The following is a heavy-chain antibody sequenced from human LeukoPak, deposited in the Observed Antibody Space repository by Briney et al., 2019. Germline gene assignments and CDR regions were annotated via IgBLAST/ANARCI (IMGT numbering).Heavy chain of an antibody. CDR2: IYYSGST. D-gene: IGHD1-26*01. V-gene: IGHV4-59*01. Sequence: PSETLSLTCTVSGGSISSYYWSWIRQPPGKGLEWIGYIYYSGSTNYNPSLKSRVTISVDTSKNQFSLKLSPVTAADTAVYYCARGIGASKNYYWYFDLWGRGTLVTVSS. J-gene: IGHJ2*01. CDR3: ARGIGASKNYYWYFDL. CDR1: GGSISSYY.